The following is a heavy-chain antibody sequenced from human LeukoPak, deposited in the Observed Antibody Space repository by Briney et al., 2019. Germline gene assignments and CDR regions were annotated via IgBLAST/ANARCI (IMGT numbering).Heavy chain of an antibody. D-gene: IGHD3-22*01. CDR3: ARDPKQYYYDSSGYLY. Sequence: PSETLSLTCPVSGGSISSYYWSWIRQPAGKGLEWIGRIYTSGSTNYNPSLKSRVTMSVDTSKNQFSLKLSSVTAADTAVYYCARDPKQYYYDSSGYLYWGQGTLVTVSS. CDR1: GGSISSYY. V-gene: IGHV4-4*07. CDR2: IYTSGST. J-gene: IGHJ4*02.